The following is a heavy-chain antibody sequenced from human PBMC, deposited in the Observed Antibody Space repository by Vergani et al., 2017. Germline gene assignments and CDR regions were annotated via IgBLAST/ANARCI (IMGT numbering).Heavy chain of an antibody. J-gene: IGHJ1*01. Sequence: QVQLVESGGGVVQPGRSLRLSCAASGFTFSSYGMHWVRQAPGKGLEWVAVIWYDGSNKYYADSVKGRFTISRDNSKNTLYLQMNSLRAEDTAVYYCAKDSGTMIVISAEYFQHWGQGTLVTVSS. D-gene: IGHD3-22*01. CDR3: AKDSGTMIVISAEYFQH. V-gene: IGHV3-33*06. CDR2: IWYDGSNK. CDR1: GFTFSSYG.